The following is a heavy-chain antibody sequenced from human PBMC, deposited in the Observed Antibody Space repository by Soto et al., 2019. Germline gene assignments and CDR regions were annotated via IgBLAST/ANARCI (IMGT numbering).Heavy chain of an antibody. V-gene: IGHV4-59*01. Sequence: SETLSLTCTVSGGSISSYYWSWIRQPPGKGLEWIGYIYYSGSTNYNPSLKSRVTISVDTSKNQFSLKLSSVTAADTAVYYCASTYCTNGVCLDHAFDYLGHGTLVTVSS. CDR3: ASTYCTNGVCLDHAFDY. J-gene: IGHJ4*01. D-gene: IGHD2-8*01. CDR1: GGSISSYY. CDR2: IYYSGST.